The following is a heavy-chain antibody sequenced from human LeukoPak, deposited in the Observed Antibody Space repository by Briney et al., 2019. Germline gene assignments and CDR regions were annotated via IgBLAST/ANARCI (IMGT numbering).Heavy chain of an antibody. V-gene: IGHV1-46*01. D-gene: IGHD6-19*01. CDR2: INPSGGST. J-gene: IGHJ4*02. CDR1: GYTFTSYY. CDR3: ARAGVAGRRFDY. Sequence: ASVKVSCKASGYTFTSYYMHWVRQAPGQGLEWMGIINPSGGSTTYAQKFQGRVTMTRDTSTSIVYMELSSLRSEDTAVYYCARAGVAGRRFDYWGQGTLVTVSS.